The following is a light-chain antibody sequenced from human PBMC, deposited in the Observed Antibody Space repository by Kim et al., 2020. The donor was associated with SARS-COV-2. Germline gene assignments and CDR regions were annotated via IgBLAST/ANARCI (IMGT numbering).Light chain of an antibody. CDR2: GAS. V-gene: IGKV3-15*01. J-gene: IGKJ4*01. CDR3: QQYNNWPPLT. CDR1: QSVSSN. Sequence: EIVMTQSPATLSVSPGERATLSCRASQSVSSNLAWYQQKPGQAPRLLIYGASTRPTGIPARFSGSGPGTEFTLTISSLQSEDFAVYYCQQYNNWPPLTFGGGTKVDIK.